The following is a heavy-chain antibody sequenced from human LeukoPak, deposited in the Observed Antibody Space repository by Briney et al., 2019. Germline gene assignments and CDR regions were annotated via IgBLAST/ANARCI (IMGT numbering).Heavy chain of an antibody. CDR3: ARESESSGWYDY. CDR1: GFMFHDYA. D-gene: IGHD6-19*01. J-gene: IGHJ4*02. V-gene: IGHV3-43*02. CDR2: ISEDGGST. Sequence: GGSLRLSCAAPGFMFHDYAIHWVRHAPGKGLELVSLISEDGGSTFYADSVKGRFTISRDNSKNSLYLQMNSLRSDDTALYYCARESESSGWYDYWGQGTLVTVSS.